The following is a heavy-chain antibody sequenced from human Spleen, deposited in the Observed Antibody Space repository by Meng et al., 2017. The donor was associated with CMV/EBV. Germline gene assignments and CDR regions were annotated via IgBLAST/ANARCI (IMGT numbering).Heavy chain of an antibody. CDR3: ARDLGKDYGNYALDY. J-gene: IGHJ4*02. CDR2: ISGSGTTT. CDR1: GCTFSTYF. Sequence: SGCTFSTYFMSWIRQAAGKGLEWVACISGSGTTTYYADSVRGRFTIARGNAENSLFLQMDSLRAEDAAVYYCARDLGKDYGNYALDYWGQGTLVTVSS. D-gene: IGHD1-7*01. V-gene: IGHV3-11*04.